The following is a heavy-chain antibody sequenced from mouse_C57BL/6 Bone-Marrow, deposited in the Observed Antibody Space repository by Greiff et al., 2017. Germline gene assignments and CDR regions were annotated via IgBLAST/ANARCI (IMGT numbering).Heavy chain of an antibody. Sequence: VQLQQSGAELMKPGASVKLSCKATGYTFTGYWIEGVKQRPGHGLEWIGEILPGSGSTNYNEKFKGKATFTADTSSNTAYMQLSSLTTEDSAIYYCARKMVTTVVADYFDYWGQGTTLTVSS. CDR2: ILPGSGST. V-gene: IGHV1-9*01. J-gene: IGHJ2*01. CDR3: ARKMVTTVVADYFDY. D-gene: IGHD1-1*01. CDR1: GYTFTGYW.